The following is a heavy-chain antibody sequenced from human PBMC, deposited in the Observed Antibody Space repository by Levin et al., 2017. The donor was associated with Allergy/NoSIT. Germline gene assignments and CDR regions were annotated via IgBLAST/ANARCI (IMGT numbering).Heavy chain of an antibody. CDR3: ARYDDSSGYLAPFFDY. J-gene: IGHJ4*02. Sequence: ASVKVSCKASGYTFTNSGISWVRQAPGQGLEWMGWISPYNGNTDSAQKFQGRVTLTTDTSTSTAYMELRSLRSDDTAVYYCARYDDSSGYLAPFFDYWGQGTLVTVSS. D-gene: IGHD3-22*01. CDR1: GYTFTNSG. CDR2: ISPYNGNT. V-gene: IGHV1-18*01.